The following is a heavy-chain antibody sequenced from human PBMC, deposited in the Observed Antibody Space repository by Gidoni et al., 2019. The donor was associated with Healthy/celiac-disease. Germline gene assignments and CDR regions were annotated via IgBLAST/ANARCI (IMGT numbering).Heavy chain of an antibody. Sequence: EVQLVESGGGLVQPGGSLRLSCAASGFTFSSYSMNWVRQAPGQGLDWFSYISSSSSTIYYADSVKGRFTISRDNAKNSLYLQMNSLRDEDTAVYYCARDRPTVTTESAFDIWGQGTMVTVSS. CDR2: ISSSSSTI. CDR3: ARDRPTVTTESAFDI. D-gene: IGHD4-17*01. J-gene: IGHJ3*02. CDR1: GFTFSSYS. V-gene: IGHV3-48*02.